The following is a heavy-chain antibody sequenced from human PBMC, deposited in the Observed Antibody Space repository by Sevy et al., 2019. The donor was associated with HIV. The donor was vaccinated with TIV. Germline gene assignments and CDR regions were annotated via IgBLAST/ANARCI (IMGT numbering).Heavy chain of an antibody. D-gene: IGHD6-13*01. V-gene: IGHV1-8*01. CDR1: GYTFTSYD. CDR3: ARIVAAAGNGFGFPDY. Sequence: ASVKVSCQASGYTFTSYDINWVRQATGKGLEWMGWMNPNIGNTGYAQKFQGRVTLTRNTSTNTAYMELSSLRSEDTAVYYCARIVAAAGNGFGFPDYWGQGILVTVSS. CDR2: MNPNIGNT. J-gene: IGHJ4*02.